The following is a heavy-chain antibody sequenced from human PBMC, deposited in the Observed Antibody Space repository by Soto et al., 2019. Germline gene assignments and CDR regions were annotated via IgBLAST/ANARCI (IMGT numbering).Heavy chain of an antibody. D-gene: IGHD3-10*01. CDR2: IYYRGST. V-gene: IGHV4-59*01. Sequence: PSETLDLTCTVSGGSISSYYGSWIRQPPGKGLGWIGDIYYRGSTNYNPSLKSRVTISADTSKNQYSLKLSSVTAADTAVYYCAKYGSGSYYMPGNYYYYGMDVWGQGTTVTVSS. J-gene: IGHJ6*02. CDR1: GGSISSYY. CDR3: AKYGSGSYYMPGNYYYYGMDV.